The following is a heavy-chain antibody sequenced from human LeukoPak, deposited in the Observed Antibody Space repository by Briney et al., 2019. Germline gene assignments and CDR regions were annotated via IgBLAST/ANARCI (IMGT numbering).Heavy chain of an antibody. CDR1: GGSISSSSYY. D-gene: IGHD3-3*01. Sequence: PSETLSLTCTVSGGSISSSSYYWGWIRQPPGKGLEWIGSIYYSGSTYYNPSLKSRVTISVDRSKNQFSLKLSSVTAADTAVYYCARLSSGWGGYSTNKGIDYWGQGTLVTVSS. CDR2: IYYSGST. V-gene: IGHV4-39*07. J-gene: IGHJ4*02. CDR3: ARLSSGWGGYSTNKGIDY.